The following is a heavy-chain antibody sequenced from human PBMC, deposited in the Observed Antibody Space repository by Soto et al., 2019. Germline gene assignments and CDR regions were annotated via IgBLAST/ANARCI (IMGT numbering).Heavy chain of an antibody. CDR2: ISSGGSYI. CDR3: TRDQGGSYASWFDP. Sequence: EVQVVESGGGLVQPGGSLRLSCSFTFSMYSMSWVRQAPGKGLEWVASISSGGSYIKYADSVKGRITISRDNAKNSVSLQMNSLRVDDTAVYFCTRDQGGSYASWFDPWGQGTLVTVSS. J-gene: IGHJ5*02. CDR1: FTFSMYS. V-gene: IGHV3-21*01. D-gene: IGHD1-26*01.